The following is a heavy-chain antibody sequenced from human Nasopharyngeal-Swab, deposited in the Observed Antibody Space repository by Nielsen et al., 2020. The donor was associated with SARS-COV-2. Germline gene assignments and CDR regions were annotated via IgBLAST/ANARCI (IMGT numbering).Heavy chain of an antibody. CDR2: ISSSGDYI. Sequence: GGSLRLSCAASGFTFNEYTMNWVRQAPGKGLEWVSAISSSGDYIYYAGSVKGRFTISRDNAKNSLYLQMNSLRAEDTAIYYCVRDTPAMFAYWGQGTLVTVSS. J-gene: IGHJ4*02. CDR3: VRDTPAMFAY. V-gene: IGHV3-21*01. CDR1: GFTFNEYT.